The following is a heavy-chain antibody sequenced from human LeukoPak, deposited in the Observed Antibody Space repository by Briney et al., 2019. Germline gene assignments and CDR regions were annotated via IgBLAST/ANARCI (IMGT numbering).Heavy chain of an antibody. D-gene: IGHD3-22*01. CDR3: ARSRNYDSTGYNPTYYFDS. CDR1: GGSIIGSY. Sequence: SETLSLTCTVSGGSIIGSYWTWIRQSPGGGLEYIGYIYNTVDVNYSPSLKSRVTISIDMSRSQFSLRLKSVTAADTAIYYCARSRNYDSTGYNPTYYFDSWGQGAQVTVSS. CDR2: IYNTVDV. V-gene: IGHV4-59*01. J-gene: IGHJ4*02.